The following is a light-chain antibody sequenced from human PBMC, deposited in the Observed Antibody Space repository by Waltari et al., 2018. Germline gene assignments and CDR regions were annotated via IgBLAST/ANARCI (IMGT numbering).Light chain of an antibody. CDR2: KVS. Sequence: DVVRTQSPLSLPVTLGQPASISCRSSQSLVHSDGNTYSYWFQQRPGQSPRRLIYKVSNRDAGVPDRFSGSGSGTDFTLKISRVEAEDVGVYYCMQGTHWPYTFGQGTKLETK. CDR1: QSLVHSDGNTY. CDR3: MQGTHWPYT. V-gene: IGKV2-30*02. J-gene: IGKJ2*01.